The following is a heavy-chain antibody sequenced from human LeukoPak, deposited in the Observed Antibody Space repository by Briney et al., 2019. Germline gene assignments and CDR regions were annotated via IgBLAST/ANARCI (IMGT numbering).Heavy chain of an antibody. D-gene: IGHD2-15*01. CDR3: AKDRSPPRETATNYFDY. CDR1: GFAFTTYG. Sequence: SGGSPRLSCAASGFAFTTYGMHWVRQAPGKGLEWVAFVHYDGSHRYYADSVKGRFTISRDNSKNTLYLQMNNLSAEDTAVYYCAKDRSPPRETATNYFDYWGQGTLVTVSS. J-gene: IGHJ4*02. V-gene: IGHV3-30*02. CDR2: VHYDGSHR.